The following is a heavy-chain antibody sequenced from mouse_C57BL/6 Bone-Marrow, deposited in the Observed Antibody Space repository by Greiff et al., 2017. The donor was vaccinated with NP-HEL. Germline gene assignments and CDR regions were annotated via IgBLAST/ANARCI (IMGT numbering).Heavy chain of an antibody. CDR2: IYPSDSET. CDR1: GYTFTSYW. J-gene: IGHJ2*01. Sequence: QVQLQQPGAELVRPGSSVKLSCKASGYTFTSYWMDWVKQRPGQGLEWIGNIYPSDSETHYNQKFKDKATLTGDKSSSTAYMQLSSLTSEDSAVYYCARCTTVVATGEYYFDYWGQGTTLTVSS. D-gene: IGHD1-1*01. CDR3: ARCTTVVATGEYYFDY. V-gene: IGHV1-61*01.